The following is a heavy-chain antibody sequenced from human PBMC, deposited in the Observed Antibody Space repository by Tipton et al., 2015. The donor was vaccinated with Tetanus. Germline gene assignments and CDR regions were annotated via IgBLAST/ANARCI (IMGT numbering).Heavy chain of an antibody. CDR1: GFTFDDSA. J-gene: IGHJ5*01. D-gene: IGHD6-13*01. Sequence: LRLSCAASGFTFDDSAMSWVRQAPGKGLEWVSAISASGGSTYYSDPVKGRFTVSRDNFENTLYLEMHSLRVDDTAIYYCAKDFSDRSNWYMLSVSWGQGTLVTVSS. CDR2: ISASGGST. CDR3: AKDFSDRSNWYMLSVS. V-gene: IGHV3-23*01.